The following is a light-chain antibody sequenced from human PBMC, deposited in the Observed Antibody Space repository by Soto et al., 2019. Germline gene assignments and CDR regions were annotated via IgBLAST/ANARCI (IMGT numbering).Light chain of an antibody. V-gene: IGKV1-5*01. CDR2: DAS. Sequence: QITPSPSTLFSSLLARVSITCSASQRVDRYLAWYQQKPGKATQLLIYDASRLESGVPSRFSGSGSGTEFTLTISSLQPDDFTTFYCQQYKDYTWTFGQGSKVDIK. CDR3: QQYKDYTWT. J-gene: IGKJ1*01. CDR1: QRVDRY.